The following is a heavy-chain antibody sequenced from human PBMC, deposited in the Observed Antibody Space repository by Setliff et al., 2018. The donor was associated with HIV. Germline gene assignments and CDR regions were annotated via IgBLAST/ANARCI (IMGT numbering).Heavy chain of an antibody. CDR1: GFTFSDYY. CDR2: INGNGGNT. J-gene: IGHJ6*03. V-gene: IGHV3-20*04. CDR3: ARVRETSGGYWGNFYYYMDV. D-gene: IGHD2-21*02. Sequence: PGGSLRLSCVASGFTFSDYYMSWIRQAPGKGLEWVSGINGNGGNTGYADSVKGRFTISRDNAKNSLYLQMSSLRADDTAVYFCARVRETSGGYWGNFYYYMDVWGKGTTVTVSS.